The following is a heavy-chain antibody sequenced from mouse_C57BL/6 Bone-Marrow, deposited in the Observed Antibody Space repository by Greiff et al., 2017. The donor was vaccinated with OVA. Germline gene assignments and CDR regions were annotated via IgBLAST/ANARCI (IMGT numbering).Heavy chain of an antibody. CDR3: ARKRLTSGYDYFDY. J-gene: IGHJ2*01. Sequence: QVQLQQPGTDLVKPGASVKLSCKASGYTFTSYWMHWVKQRPGQGLEWIGNINPSNGGTNYNEKFKSKATLTVDKSSSTAYMQLSSLTSEDSAVYYCARKRLTSGYDYFDYWGQGTTLTVSS. V-gene: IGHV1-53*01. CDR1: GYTFTSYW. D-gene: IGHD3-2*02. CDR2: INPSNGGT.